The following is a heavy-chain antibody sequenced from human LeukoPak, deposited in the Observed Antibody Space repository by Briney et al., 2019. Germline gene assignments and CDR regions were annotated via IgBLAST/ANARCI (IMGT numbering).Heavy chain of an antibody. CDR2: INPSGGST. Sequence: ASVKVSCKASGYTFTSYYMHWVRQAPGQGLEWMGIINPSGGSTSYAQKFQGRVTMTRDTSTSTAYMELRSLRSDDTAVYYCARTPHYDFWSGTEGNHYYYGMDVWGQGTTVTVSS. D-gene: IGHD3-3*01. CDR1: GYTFTSYY. J-gene: IGHJ6*02. CDR3: ARTPHYDFWSGTEGNHYYYGMDV. V-gene: IGHV1-46*01.